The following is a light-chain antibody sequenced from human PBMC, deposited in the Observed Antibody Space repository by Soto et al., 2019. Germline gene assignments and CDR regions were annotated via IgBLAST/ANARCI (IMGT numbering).Light chain of an antibody. V-gene: IGKV1-5*03. J-gene: IGKJ1*01. Sequence: DIQMTHSPSTLSASVGDRVTITCRASQSISSWLAWYQQKPGKAPKLLIYKASSLESGVPSRFSGSGSGTEFTPTISSLQPDDFATYYCQQYNSYSWTFGQGTKVDIK. CDR1: QSISSW. CDR3: QQYNSYSWT. CDR2: KAS.